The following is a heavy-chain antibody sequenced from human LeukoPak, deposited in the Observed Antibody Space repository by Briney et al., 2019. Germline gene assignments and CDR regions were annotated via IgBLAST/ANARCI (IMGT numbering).Heavy chain of an antibody. CDR1: GYTFTDNY. V-gene: IGHV1-2*02. D-gene: IGHD3-3*01. J-gene: IGHJ5*02. CDR2: INPLSGGP. Sequence: ASVKVSCKASGYTFTDNYIHWVRQAPGQGLEWMGWINPLSGGPMYAQKFQGRVTMTRDTSLSTAYIELNGLKSDDTAIYYCAREGIKTFGGWAPFDPWGQGTLVTVS. CDR3: AREGIKTFGGWAPFDP.